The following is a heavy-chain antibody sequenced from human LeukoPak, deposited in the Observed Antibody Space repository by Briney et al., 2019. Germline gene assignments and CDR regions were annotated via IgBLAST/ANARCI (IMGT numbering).Heavy chain of an antibody. Sequence: PGGSLRLSCAASGFTVSSNHMTWVRQAPGKGLEWVSVIYSGGSTYYVDSVKGRFTISRDNSKNTLYLQMNSLRAEDTAVYYCAIAAAGTGFLDYWGQGTLVTVSS. CDR2: IYSGGST. CDR1: GFTVSSNH. J-gene: IGHJ4*02. CDR3: AIAAAGTGFLDY. D-gene: IGHD6-13*01. V-gene: IGHV3-53*01.